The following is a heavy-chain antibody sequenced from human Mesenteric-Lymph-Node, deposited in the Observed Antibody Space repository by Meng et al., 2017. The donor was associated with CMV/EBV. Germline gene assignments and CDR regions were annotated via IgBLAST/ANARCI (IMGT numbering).Heavy chain of an antibody. CDR2: INAGKGNT. D-gene: IGHD3-10*01. CDR1: TFTRYS. CDR3: ASAQPEYYYNSGTDYFHH. Sequence: TFTRYSIPGVRQAPGQSLEWMGWINAGKGNTKYSQKFQGRVTVTRDTSASTVYMELRSLRSEDTALYYCASAQPEYYYNSGTDYFHHWGQGTLVTVSS. V-gene: IGHV1-3*01. J-gene: IGHJ1*01.